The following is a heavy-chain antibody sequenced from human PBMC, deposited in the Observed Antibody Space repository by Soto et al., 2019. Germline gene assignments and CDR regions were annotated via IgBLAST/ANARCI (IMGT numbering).Heavy chain of an antibody. V-gene: IGHV3-11*01. Sequence: QVNLVESGGDLVKPGGSLRLSCAASGFSFSDYFMAWVRQAPGKGLEWISLISSSGSATYYADAVKGRFTISRDNAKDSLYLQLSSLRAEDTAVYYCARRGVTGYYRSFDYWGQGALVTVSS. J-gene: IGHJ4*02. CDR1: GFSFSDYF. CDR3: ARRGVTGYYRSFDY. D-gene: IGHD3-9*01. CDR2: ISSSGSAT.